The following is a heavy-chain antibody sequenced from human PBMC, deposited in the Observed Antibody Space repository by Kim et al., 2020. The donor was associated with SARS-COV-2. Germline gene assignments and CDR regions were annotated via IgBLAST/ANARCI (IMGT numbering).Heavy chain of an antibody. CDR1: GYTFTGYY. Sequence: ASVKVSCKASGYTFTGYYMHWVRQAPGQGLEWMGWINPNSGGTNYAQKFQGRVTMTRDTSISTAYMELSRLRSDDTAVYYCARDTLYYDFWSGSLNWFDPWGQGTLVTVSS. D-gene: IGHD3-3*01. V-gene: IGHV1-2*02. CDR3: ARDTLYYDFWSGSLNWFDP. CDR2: INPNSGGT. J-gene: IGHJ5*02.